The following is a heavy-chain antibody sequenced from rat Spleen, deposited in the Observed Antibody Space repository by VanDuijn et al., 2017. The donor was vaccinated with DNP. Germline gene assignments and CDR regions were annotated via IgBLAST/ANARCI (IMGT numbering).Heavy chain of an antibody. D-gene: IGHD1-2*01. CDR2: ISYDGSST. CDR3: TTRGLTIAAIAFDY. Sequence: EVQLVESGGGLVQPGRSLKLSCAASGFTFSDYYMAWVRQAPKKGLEWVSYISYDGSSTYYRDSVKGRFTISRDNAKSTLYLQMDSLRSEDTATYYCTTRGLTIAAIAFDYWGQGVMVTVSS. V-gene: IGHV5-20*01. CDR1: GFTFSDYY. J-gene: IGHJ2*01.